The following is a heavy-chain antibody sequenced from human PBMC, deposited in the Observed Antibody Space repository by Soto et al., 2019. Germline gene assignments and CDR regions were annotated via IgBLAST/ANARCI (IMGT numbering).Heavy chain of an antibody. J-gene: IGHJ4*02. CDR1: GIPSSRYG. Sequence: PGGSLRLSCAASGIPSSRYGMHWVRQAPGKGLEWVGLIKSLLNGGATEYAASVKGRFTISRDDSKNTVYLQMNSLKIEDTGIYFCSTLYYYNEGGLGTLVTVSS. CDR3: STLYYYNE. V-gene: IGHV3-15*01. D-gene: IGHD3-10*01. CDR2: IKSLLNGGAT.